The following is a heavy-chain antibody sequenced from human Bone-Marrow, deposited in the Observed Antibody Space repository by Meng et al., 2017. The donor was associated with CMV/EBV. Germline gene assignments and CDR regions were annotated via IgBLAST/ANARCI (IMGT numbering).Heavy chain of an antibody. CDR1: GFTFSDYY. D-gene: IGHD3-10*01. J-gene: IGHJ5*02. CDR2: ISSSSSYT. Sequence: SCAASGFTFSDYYMSWIRQAPGKGLEWVSYISSSSSYTNYAASVKGRFTISRDNAKNSLYLQMNSLRAEDTAVYYCARDLHSGWFDPWGQGTLVTVSS. CDR3: ARDLHSGWFDP. V-gene: IGHV3-11*06.